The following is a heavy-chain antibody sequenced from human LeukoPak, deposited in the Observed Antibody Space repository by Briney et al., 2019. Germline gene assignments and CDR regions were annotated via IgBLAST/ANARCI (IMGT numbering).Heavy chain of an antibody. D-gene: IGHD3-22*01. CDR1: GFTFTDYW. Sequence: HPGGSLRLSCTTSGFTFTDYWMTWVRQAPGKGLEWVANINQDGSKKFYVDSVKGRFTISRDNAKNSLYLQMNSLRAEDTAVYYCARTSDTSGRLYWYFDLWGRGTLVTVSS. CDR3: ARTSDTSGRLYWYFDL. J-gene: IGHJ2*01. V-gene: IGHV3-7*01. CDR2: INQDGSKK.